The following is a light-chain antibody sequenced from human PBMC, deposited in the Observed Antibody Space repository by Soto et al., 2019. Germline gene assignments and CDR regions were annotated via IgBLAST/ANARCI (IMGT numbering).Light chain of an antibody. CDR1: SSDVGSHNL. CDR2: EVS. Sequence: QPVLTQPASVSGSPGQSITMSCTGTSSDVGSHNLVSWYQQHPGQAPKLMIYEVSKRPLGVSARFSASKSGNTASLTISGLQAEDEADYYCCSYGGSRAVFGGGTQLTVL. CDR3: CSYGGSRAV. V-gene: IGLV2-23*02. J-gene: IGLJ7*01.